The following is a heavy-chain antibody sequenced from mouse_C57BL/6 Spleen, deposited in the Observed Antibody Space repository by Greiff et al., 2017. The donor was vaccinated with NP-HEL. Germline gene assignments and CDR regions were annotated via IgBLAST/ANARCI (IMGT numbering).Heavy chain of an antibody. CDR2: ISSGGSYT. Sequence: EVHLVESGGDLVKPGGSLKLSCAASGFTFSSYGMSWVRQTPDKRLEWVATISSGGSYTYYPDSVKGRFTISRDNAKNTLYLQMSSLKSEDTAMYYCARHGSSSAMDYWGQGTSVTVSS. CDR1: GFTFSSYG. J-gene: IGHJ4*01. V-gene: IGHV5-6*01. D-gene: IGHD1-1*01. CDR3: ARHGSSSAMDY.